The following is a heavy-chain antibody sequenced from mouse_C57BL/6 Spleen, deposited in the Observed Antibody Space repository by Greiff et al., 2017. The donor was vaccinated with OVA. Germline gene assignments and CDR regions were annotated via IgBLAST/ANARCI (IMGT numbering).Heavy chain of an antibody. CDR3: TSRGYYYGSHDY. Sequence: VQLQQSGAELVRPGASVKLSCTASGFNIKDYYMHWVKQRPEQGLEWIGRIDPEDGDTEYAPKFQGKATMTADQSSNTAYLQLSSLTSEDTAVYVCTSRGYYYGSHDYWGQGTTLTVSS. CDR1: GFNIKDYY. V-gene: IGHV14-1*01. D-gene: IGHD1-1*01. CDR2: IDPEDGDT. J-gene: IGHJ2*01.